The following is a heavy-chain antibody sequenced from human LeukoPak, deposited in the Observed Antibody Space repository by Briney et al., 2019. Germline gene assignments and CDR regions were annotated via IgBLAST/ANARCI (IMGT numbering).Heavy chain of an antibody. V-gene: IGHV3-23*01. J-gene: IGHJ4*02. CDR2: ISGSGGST. CDR3: ARSRYIWGSGSSFDY. D-gene: IGHD3-10*01. CDR1: GFTFSSYA. Sequence: GGSLRLSCAASGFTFSSYAMSWVRQAPGKGLEWVSAISGSGGSTYYADSVKGRFTISRDNSKNTLYLQMNSLRAEDTAVYYCARSRYIWGSGSSFDYWGQGTLVTVSS.